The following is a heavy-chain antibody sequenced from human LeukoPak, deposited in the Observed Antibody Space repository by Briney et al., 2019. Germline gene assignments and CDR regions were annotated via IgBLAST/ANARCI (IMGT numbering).Heavy chain of an antibody. V-gene: IGHV3-21*01. CDR3: ARVSEVG. D-gene: IGHD2-2*01. Sequence: GGSLRLSCAASGFTFSSYSMNWVRQAPGKGLEWVSSISSSSSYIYYAESVTGRFTISRDSAKNALYLQMCSLRAEDTAGYYCARVSEVGWGQGTLVTVSS. J-gene: IGHJ4*02. CDR1: GFTFSSYS. CDR2: ISSSSSYI.